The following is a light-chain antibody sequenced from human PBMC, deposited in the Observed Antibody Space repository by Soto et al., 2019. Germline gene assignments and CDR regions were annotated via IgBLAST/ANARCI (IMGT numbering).Light chain of an antibody. CDR3: QQYNNWPFT. Sequence: EIMMTQSPVTLSVSPGERATLSCRASQSVNSNLAWYQQEPGQAPRLLIYGASTRATGIPASFIGNGSGTEFTLTASSLQPEDFAVYYCQQYNNWPFTFGPGTKVDIK. V-gene: IGKV3-15*01. J-gene: IGKJ3*01. CDR1: QSVNSN. CDR2: GAS.